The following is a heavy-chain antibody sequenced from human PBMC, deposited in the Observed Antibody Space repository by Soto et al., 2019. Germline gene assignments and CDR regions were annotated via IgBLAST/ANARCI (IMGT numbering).Heavy chain of an antibody. CDR2: ISYDGSNK. V-gene: IGHV3-30*18. D-gene: IGHD3-10*01. CDR3: AKALPEVRRYYGMDV. J-gene: IGHJ6*02. CDR1: GFTFSSYG. Sequence: GGSLRLSCAASGFTFSSYGMHWVRQAPGKGLEWVAVISYDGSNKYYADSVKGRFTISRDNSKNTLYLQMNSLRAEDTAVYYCAKALPEVRRYYGMDVWGQGTTVTVSS.